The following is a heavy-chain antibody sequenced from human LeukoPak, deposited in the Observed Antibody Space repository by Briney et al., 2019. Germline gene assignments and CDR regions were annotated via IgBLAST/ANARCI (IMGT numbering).Heavy chain of an antibody. V-gene: IGHV4-34*01. CDR1: GGSFSGYY. J-gene: IGHJ4*02. CDR3: ARGLAAAGVRPYFDY. Sequence: SETLSLTCAVYGGSFSGYYWSWIRQPPGKGLEWIGEINHSGSTDYNPSLKSRVTISVDTSKNQFSLKLSSVTAADTAVYYCARGLAAAGVRPYFDYWGQGTLVTVSS. D-gene: IGHD6-13*01. CDR2: INHSGST.